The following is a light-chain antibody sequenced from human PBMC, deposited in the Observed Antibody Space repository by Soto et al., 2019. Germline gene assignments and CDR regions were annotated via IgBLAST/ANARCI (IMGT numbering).Light chain of an antibody. J-gene: IGLJ1*01. CDR3: CSYAGSSTFYV. Sequence: QSALTQPASVSGSPGQSITISCTGTSSDVGSYNLVSWYQQHPGKAPKLMIYEGSKRPSGVSNRFSGSKSGNTASLTISGLQAEDEADYYCCSYAGSSTFYVLGTGTKLT. CDR2: EGS. CDR1: SSDVGSYNL. V-gene: IGLV2-23*01.